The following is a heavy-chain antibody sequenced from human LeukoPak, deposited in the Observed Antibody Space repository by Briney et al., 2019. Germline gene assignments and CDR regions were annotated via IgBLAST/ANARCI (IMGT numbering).Heavy chain of an antibody. CDR1: GGSISSSSYY. CDR2: IYYSGST. V-gene: IGHV4-39*01. Sequence: PSETLSLTCTVSGGSISSSSYYWGWIRQPPGKGLEWIGSIYYSGSTYYNPSLKSRVTISVDTSKNQFSLKLSSVTAADTAVYYCARGQNITIGLVGARDATTVFDYWGQGTLVTVSS. D-gene: IGHD3-10*01. CDR3: ARGQNITIGLVGARDATTVFDY. J-gene: IGHJ4*02.